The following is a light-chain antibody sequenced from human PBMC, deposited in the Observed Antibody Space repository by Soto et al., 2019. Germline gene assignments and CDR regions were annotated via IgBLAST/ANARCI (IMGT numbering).Light chain of an antibody. J-gene: IGLJ1*01. CDR3: SSYAAGSNFV. CDR1: SSDVGGYNY. CDR2: EVS. Sequence: QSALTQPPSASGSPGQSVTISCTGTSSDVGGYNYVSWYQQHPGKAPKLMIYEVSKRPSGVPDRFSGSKSDNTASLTVSGLQAEHEADYYCSSYAAGSNFVFGTGTKLTVL. V-gene: IGLV2-8*01.